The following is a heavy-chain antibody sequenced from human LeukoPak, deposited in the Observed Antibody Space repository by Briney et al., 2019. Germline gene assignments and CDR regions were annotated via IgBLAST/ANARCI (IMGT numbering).Heavy chain of an antibody. CDR2: INHSGST. V-gene: IGHV4-34*01. CDR1: GGSFSGYY. J-gene: IGHJ3*02. Sequence: SETLSLTCAVYGGSFSGYYWSWIRQPPGKGLEWIGEINHSGSTNYNPSLKSRVTISVDTSKNQFSLKLSSVTAADTAVYYCANLIAVPENAFDIWGQGTMVTVSS. D-gene: IGHD2-2*01. CDR3: ANLIAVPENAFDI.